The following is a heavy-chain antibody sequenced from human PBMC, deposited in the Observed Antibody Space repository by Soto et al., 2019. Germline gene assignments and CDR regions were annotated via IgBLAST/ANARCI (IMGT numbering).Heavy chain of an antibody. V-gene: IGHV3-7*05. CDR2: IKQDGSEK. D-gene: IGHD6-19*01. CDR1: GFTFSSYW. J-gene: IGHJ4*02. CDR3: ARDPTSSGWPLCFDY. Sequence: EVQLVESGGGLVQPGGSLRLSCAASGFTFSSYWMSWVRQAPGKGLEWVANIKQDGSEKYYVDSVKGRFTISRDNAKNSLYLQMNSLRAEDMAVYYCARDPTSSGWPLCFDYWGQGTLVTVSS.